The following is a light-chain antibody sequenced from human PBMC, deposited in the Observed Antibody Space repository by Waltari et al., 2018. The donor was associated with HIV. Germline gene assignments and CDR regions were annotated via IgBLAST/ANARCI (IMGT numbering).Light chain of an antibody. Sequence: EIVLTQSPGTLSLSPGERATLSCRASQSVRSSFLVWYQQKPGQAPRLLIYGASSRATGTPDRFSGSGSGTDFTLTISRLEPEDVAVYYCQQFCQQCGSSPLFIFGPGTKVEIK. V-gene: IGKV3-20*01. CDR1: QSVRSSF. CDR3: QQFCQQCGSSPLFI. CDR2: GAS. J-gene: IGKJ3*01.